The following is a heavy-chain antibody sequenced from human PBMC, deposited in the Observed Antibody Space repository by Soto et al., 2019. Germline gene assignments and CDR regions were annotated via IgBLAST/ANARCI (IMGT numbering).Heavy chain of an antibody. V-gene: IGHV4-39*02. J-gene: IGHJ5*02. Sequence: QLQLQESGPGLVKPSETLSLTCTVSGGSISSSSYYWGWIRQPPGKGLEWIGSIYYSGSTYYNPSLKSRVTISVDTSKNHFSLRLSSVTAADPAVYYCGTSRGDGVWFDPWGQGTLVTVSS. CDR3: GTSRGDGVWFDP. CDR1: GGSISSSSYY. D-gene: IGHD3-16*01. CDR2: IYYSGST.